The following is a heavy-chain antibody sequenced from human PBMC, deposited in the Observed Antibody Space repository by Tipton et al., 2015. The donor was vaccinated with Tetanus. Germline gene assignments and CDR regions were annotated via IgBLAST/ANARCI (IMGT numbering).Heavy chain of an antibody. Sequence: QLVQSGAEVRKPGASVKVSCKGSGYTFTNYGINWVRQAPGQGLEWMGWDSGYSGNTIYARKVQGRVTMTTDTSTNTAYLELRSLRSDDTAVYFCARLVKQWLVPEDYWGQGTLVTVS. CDR3: ARLVKQWLVPEDY. V-gene: IGHV1-18*01. CDR2: DSGYSGNT. J-gene: IGHJ4*02. D-gene: IGHD6-19*01. CDR1: GYTFTNYG.